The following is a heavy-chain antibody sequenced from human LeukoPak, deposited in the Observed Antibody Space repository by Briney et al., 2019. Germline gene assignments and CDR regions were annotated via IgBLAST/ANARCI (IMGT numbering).Heavy chain of an antibody. D-gene: IGHD5-18*01. J-gene: IGHJ5*02. V-gene: IGHV1-2*02. CDR3: ARAPWIQLWLRSNWFDP. CDR2: INPNSGGT. Sequence: ASVTVSCKASGYTFTGYYMHWVRQAPGQGLEWMGWINPNSGGTNYAQKFQGRVTMTRDTSISTAYMELSRLRSDDTAVYYCARAPWIQLWLRSNWFDPWGQGTLVTVSS. CDR1: GYTFTGYY.